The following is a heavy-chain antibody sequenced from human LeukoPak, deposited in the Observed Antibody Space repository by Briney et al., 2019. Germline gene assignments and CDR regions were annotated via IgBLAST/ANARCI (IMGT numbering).Heavy chain of an antibody. D-gene: IGHD3-3*01. Sequence: ASVKLSCKASGYTFTGYYMHWVRQAPGQGLEWMGWINPNSGGTNYAQKFQGRVTMTRDTSISTAYMELSRLRSDDTAVYYCARTYYDFWSGYLHFDYWGQGTLVTVSS. J-gene: IGHJ4*02. V-gene: IGHV1-2*02. CDR1: GYTFTGYY. CDR2: INPNSGGT. CDR3: ARTYYDFWSGYLHFDY.